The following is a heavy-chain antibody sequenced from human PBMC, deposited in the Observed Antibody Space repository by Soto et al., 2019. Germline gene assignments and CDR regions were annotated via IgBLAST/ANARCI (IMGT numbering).Heavy chain of an antibody. CDR2: IYYSGST. Sequence: SETLSLTCTVSGGSISSSSYYWGWIRQPPGKGLEWIGSIYYSGSTYYNPSLKSRVTISRDNSKNTLYLQMNSLRAEDTAVYYCAKDRLGYSYGTNWFDPWGQGTLVTVSS. V-gene: IGHV4-39*07. J-gene: IGHJ5*02. D-gene: IGHD5-18*01. CDR1: GGSISSSSYY. CDR3: AKDRLGYSYGTNWFDP.